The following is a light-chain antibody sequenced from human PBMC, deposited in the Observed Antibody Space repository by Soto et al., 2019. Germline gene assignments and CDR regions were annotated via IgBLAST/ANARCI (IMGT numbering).Light chain of an antibody. J-gene: IGLJ1*01. V-gene: IGLV2-23*02. CDR1: SSDVGSYNL. Sequence: QSALTQPASVSGSPGQSITISCTGTSSDVGSYNLVSWYQQHPGKAPKLMIYEVSKRPSGVSNRFSGSKSGNTASLTFSGLQAEDEADYYCCSYAGSSTYVFGTGTKGTVL. CDR2: EVS. CDR3: CSYAGSSTYV.